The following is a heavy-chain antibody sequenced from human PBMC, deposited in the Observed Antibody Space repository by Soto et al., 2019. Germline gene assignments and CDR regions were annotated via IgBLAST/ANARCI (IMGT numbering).Heavy chain of an antibody. D-gene: IGHD2-15*01. CDR2: IGAYNGNT. CDR3: ARVGYCSGGSCYSYYYYYMDV. J-gene: IGHJ6*03. V-gene: IGHV1-18*01. Sequence: ASVKVSCKASGYTFTSYGISWVRQAPGQGLEWMGWIGAYNGNTNYAQKLQGRVTMTTDTSTSTAYMELRSLRSDDTAVYYCARVGYCSGGSCYSYYYYYMDVWGKGTTVTVSS. CDR1: GYTFTSYG.